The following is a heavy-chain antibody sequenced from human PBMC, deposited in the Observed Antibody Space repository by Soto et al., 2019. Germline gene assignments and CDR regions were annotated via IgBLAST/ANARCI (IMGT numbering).Heavy chain of an antibody. D-gene: IGHD3-3*01. CDR1: GGSISSGNYC. V-gene: IGHV4-39*01. CDR2: IHYSGSS. CDR3: ARLWSGYSIYFDY. J-gene: IGHJ4*02. Sequence: SETLSLTCTVSGGSISSGNYCWSWIRQPPGKGLEWIGFIHYSGSSYYNPSLKSRVTISVDTSKNQFSLKLTSVTAADTAVYYCARLWSGYSIYFDYWGQGILVTVSS.